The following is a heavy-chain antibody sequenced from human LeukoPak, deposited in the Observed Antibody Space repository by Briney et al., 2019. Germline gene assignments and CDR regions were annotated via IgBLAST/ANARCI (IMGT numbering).Heavy chain of an antibody. CDR3: VSTGSQLDY. V-gene: IGHV3-7*01. J-gene: IGHJ4*02. Sequence: GGSLRLSCAASGFTFSNYWMSLVRQAPGKGLEWVANIKEDGSEKYYVDSVKGRFTISRDNAKNSLYLQMNSLRAEDTAVYYCVSTGSQLDYWGQGTLVTVSS. CDR1: GFTFSNYW. CDR2: IKEDGSEK. D-gene: IGHD2-2*01.